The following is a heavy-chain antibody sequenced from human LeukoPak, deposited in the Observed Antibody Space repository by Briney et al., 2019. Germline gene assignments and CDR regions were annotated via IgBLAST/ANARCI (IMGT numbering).Heavy chain of an antibody. CDR3: ARSDFWSGYKFDP. D-gene: IGHD3-3*01. CDR1: GGSISSYY. J-gene: IGHJ5*02. CDR2: IYYSGST. V-gene: IGHV4-59*01. Sequence: SETLSLTCTVSGGSISSYYWSWIRQPPGKGLEWIGYIYYSGSTNYNPSLKSRVTISVDTSKNQFSLKLSSVTAADTAVYYCARSDFWSGYKFDPWGQGTLVTVSS.